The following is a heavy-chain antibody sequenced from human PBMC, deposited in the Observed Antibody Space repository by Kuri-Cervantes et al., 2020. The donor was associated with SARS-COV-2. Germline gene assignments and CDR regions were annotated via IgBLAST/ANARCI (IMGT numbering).Heavy chain of an antibody. CDR3: ARERYYSGHYGMDV. CDR2: ISSSSNTI. D-gene: IGHD3-10*01. J-gene: IGHJ6*02. V-gene: IGHV3-48*01. CDR1: GFTFSRYS. Sequence: GESLKISCVASGFTFSRYSMNWVRQAPGKGLEWVSYISSSSNTIYYADSVKGRSTISRDNAENSLYLQMNSLRAEDTAVYYCARERYYSGHYGMDVWGQGTTVTVSS.